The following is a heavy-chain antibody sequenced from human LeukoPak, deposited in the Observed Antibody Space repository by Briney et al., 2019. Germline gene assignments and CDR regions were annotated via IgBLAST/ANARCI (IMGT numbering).Heavy chain of an antibody. J-gene: IGHJ4*02. V-gene: IGHV3-7*01. Sequence: GGYLRLSCVVSGLTFSNYWMIWVRQAPGKGLESVAIVNEDGSAKYYLDSVKGRFTISRDNARNSLYLEMNSLRAEDTAVYYCARDYWRSIDHWGQGTLVTVSS. CDR3: ARDYWRSIDH. CDR1: GLTFSNYW. CDR2: VNEDGSAK. D-gene: IGHD1-1*01.